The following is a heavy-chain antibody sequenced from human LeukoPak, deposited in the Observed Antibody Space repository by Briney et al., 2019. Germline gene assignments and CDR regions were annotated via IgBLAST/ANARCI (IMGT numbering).Heavy chain of an antibody. CDR1: GDSVFSNSVT. CDR3: ARAVNTAMVS. J-gene: IGHJ4*02. D-gene: IGHD5-18*01. V-gene: IGHV6-1*01. Sequence: SQTLSLTCAISGDSVFSNSVTWNWIRQSPSRGLEWLGRTYYRSKWYNGYAVSVKSRVTINPDTSKNQFSLHLNSVTPEDTAVYYCARAVNTAMVSWGQGTLVTVSS. CDR2: TYYRSKWYN.